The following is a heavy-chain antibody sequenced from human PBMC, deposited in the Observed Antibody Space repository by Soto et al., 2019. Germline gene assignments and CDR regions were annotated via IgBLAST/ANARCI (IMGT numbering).Heavy chain of an antibody. V-gene: IGHV3-23*01. D-gene: IGHD2-15*01. CDR3: APHVSCSGGSCQYDAFAI. Sequence: EVQVLESGGGLVQPGGSLRLSCEGSGLTVSSHAMTWIRQAPGKGPEWVSTITADGGTFYADSVKGRFAMSRDTSENSLYLPMNSLGADDTAAYYCAPHVSCSGGSCQYDAFAIRGQGTMVTVSS. CDR2: ITADGGT. J-gene: IGHJ3*02. CDR1: GLTVSSHA.